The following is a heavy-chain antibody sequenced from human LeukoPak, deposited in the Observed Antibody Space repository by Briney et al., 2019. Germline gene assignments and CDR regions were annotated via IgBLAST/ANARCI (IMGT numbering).Heavy chain of an antibody. CDR2: IYYSGST. J-gene: IGHJ1*01. V-gene: IGHV4-39*01. Sequence: PSETLSLTCTVSGGSISSSSYYWGWIRQPPGRGLEWIGSIYYSGSTYYNPSLKSRVTISVDTSKNQFSLKPSSVTAADTAVYYCARSTVRVLEEYFQHWGQGTLVTVSS. CDR3: ARSTVRVLEEYFQH. CDR1: GGSISSSSYY. D-gene: IGHD4-17*01.